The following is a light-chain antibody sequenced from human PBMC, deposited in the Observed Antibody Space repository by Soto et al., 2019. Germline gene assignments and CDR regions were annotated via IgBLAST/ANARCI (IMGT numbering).Light chain of an antibody. CDR3: LQDINYPWT. CDR2: AAS. CDR1: QVISTS. J-gene: IGKJ1*01. V-gene: IGKV1-9*01. Sequence: DIQLTQSPSFLSPSIGDSVTITCLASQVISTSLAWYQVKPGKAPKLLIYAASTLESGVPSRFSGSGSGTDFTLAISSLQPEDSATYYCLQDINYPWTFGQGTKVDIK.